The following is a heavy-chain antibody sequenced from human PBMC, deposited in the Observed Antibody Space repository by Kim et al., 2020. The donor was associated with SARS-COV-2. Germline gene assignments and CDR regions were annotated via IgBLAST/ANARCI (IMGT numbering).Heavy chain of an antibody. Sequence: SETLSLTCTVSGGSVSSGSYFWSWIRQPPGKRLEWIGYIYYSGNTKYNPSLKSRVTMSVDTSKSQFSLKLRSVTAADTAVYYCARAPNDFWSGYPYYFDQWGQGTLVTVSS. CDR2: IYYSGNT. CDR1: GGSVSSGSYF. D-gene: IGHD3-3*01. V-gene: IGHV4-61*01. CDR3: ARAPNDFWSGYPYYFDQ. J-gene: IGHJ4*02.